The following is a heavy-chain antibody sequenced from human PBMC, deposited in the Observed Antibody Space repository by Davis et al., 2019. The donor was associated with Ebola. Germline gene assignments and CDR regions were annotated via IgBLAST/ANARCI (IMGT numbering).Heavy chain of an antibody. Sequence: GESLKISCAASGFTFSSQTMNWVRQAPGKGLEWVSYISSSSSTIYYADSVKGRFTISRDNSKNTLYLQMNSLRAEDTAVYYCAKDLVAARPVWGQGTTVTVSS. V-gene: IGHV3-48*01. CDR1: GFTFSSQT. CDR3: AKDLVAARPV. CDR2: ISSSSSTI. J-gene: IGHJ6*02. D-gene: IGHD6-6*01.